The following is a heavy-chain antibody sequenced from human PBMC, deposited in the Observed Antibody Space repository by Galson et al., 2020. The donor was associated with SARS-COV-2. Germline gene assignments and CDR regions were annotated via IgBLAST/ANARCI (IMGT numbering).Heavy chain of an antibody. D-gene: IGHD5-18*01. V-gene: IGHV3-23*01. Sequence: TGGSLRLSCAASGFTFSRYAMSWVRQAPGKGLEWVSAISGSGGSTYYADSVKGRFTISRDNSKNTLYLQMNSLRAEDTAVYYCAKQDTAMAPYNWFDPWGQGTLVTVSS. CDR1: GFTFSRYA. J-gene: IGHJ5*02. CDR3: AKQDTAMAPYNWFDP. CDR2: ISGSGGST.